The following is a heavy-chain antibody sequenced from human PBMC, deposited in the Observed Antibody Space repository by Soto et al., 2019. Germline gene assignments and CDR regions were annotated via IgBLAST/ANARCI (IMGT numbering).Heavy chain of an antibody. CDR2: MSGVGGST. J-gene: IGHJ4*02. D-gene: IGHD4-17*01. CDR3: ARDRDYGADFDF. CDR1: GFTFNRFA. V-gene: IGHV3-23*01. Sequence: EVQLLESGGGLVQPGGSLRLSCAASGFTFNRFAMSWVRQAPGKGLEWVSSMSGVGGSTNYADAVKDRFTISRDTSKNTLFLQMSSLRAEDTAVYYCARDRDYGADFDFWGQGTLVTVSS.